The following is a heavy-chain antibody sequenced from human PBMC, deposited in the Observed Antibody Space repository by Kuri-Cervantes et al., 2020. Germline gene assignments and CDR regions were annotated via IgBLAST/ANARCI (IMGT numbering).Heavy chain of an antibody. CDR2: IYTSGST. CDR3: ARQGYDFLTISSSYTSFDY. Sequence: SETLSLTCTVSGGSISSYYWSWIRQPAGKGLEWIGRIYTSGSTNYNPSLKSRVTISVDKSKNQFSLKLSSVTAADTAVYYCARQGYDFLTISSSYTSFDYWGQGTLVTVSS. D-gene: IGHD2-2*02. V-gene: IGHV4-4*07. J-gene: IGHJ4*02. CDR1: GGSISSYY.